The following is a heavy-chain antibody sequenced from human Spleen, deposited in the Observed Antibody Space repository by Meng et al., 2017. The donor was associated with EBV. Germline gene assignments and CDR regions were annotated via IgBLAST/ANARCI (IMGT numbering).Heavy chain of an antibody. J-gene: IGHJ4*02. Sequence: QGRLQHGGAGLLKPSETLSLTCAVYGGFFSGYYCTWFRQPPGKGLEWLGEINHSEGTRYNPSLKSRVTISLDPSKTQFSLRLSSVTAADTAVYYCATGPTGGLQVGTFRDWGQGTLVTVSS. CDR2: INHSEGT. V-gene: IGHV4-34*01. D-gene: IGHD1/OR15-1a*01. CDR1: GGFFSGYY. CDR3: ATGPTGGLQVGTFRD.